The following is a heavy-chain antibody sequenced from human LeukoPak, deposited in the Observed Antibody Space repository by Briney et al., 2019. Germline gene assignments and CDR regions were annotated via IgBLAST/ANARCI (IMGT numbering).Heavy chain of an antibody. CDR1: GLTFSDYY. J-gene: IGHJ4*02. Sequence: GGSLRLSCAASGLTFSDYYMSWIRQAPGKGLEWVSYISSSSSYTNYADSVKGRFTISRDNAKNSLYLQMNSLRAEDTAVYYCARLHSSSWTFDYWGQGTLVTVSS. CDR3: ARLHSSSWTFDY. V-gene: IGHV3-11*06. CDR2: ISSSSSYT. D-gene: IGHD6-13*01.